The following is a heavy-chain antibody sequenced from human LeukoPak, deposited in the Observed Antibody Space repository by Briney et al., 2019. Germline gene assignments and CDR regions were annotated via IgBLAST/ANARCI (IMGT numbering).Heavy chain of an antibody. CDR2: IIPTFGTA. J-gene: IGHJ3*02. CDR1: GGTFSSYA. CDR3: ARGSIRFEPSKGTTGTSGIDAFDI. V-gene: IGHV1-69*13. Sequence: SVKVSCKASGGTFSSYAISWVRQAPGQGLEWMGGIIPTFGTANYAQKFQGRVTITADESTSTVYMELSSLRSEDTAVYYCARGSIRFEPSKGTTGTSGIDAFDIWGQGTMVTVSS. D-gene: IGHD1-1*01.